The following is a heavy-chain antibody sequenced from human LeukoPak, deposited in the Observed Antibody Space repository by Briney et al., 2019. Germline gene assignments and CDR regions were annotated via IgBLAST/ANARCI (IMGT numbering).Heavy chain of an antibody. CDR2: ISYNGSP. CDR3: ARFRGTSSWHQEVFDY. V-gene: IGHV4-59*08. CDR1: GGSINSYN. Sequence: SETLSLTCTVSGGSINSYNWNWIRQPPGKGLEWIGYISYNGSPDYNPSFKSRVTMSVDTSQGQFSLRLSSVTAADTAVYYCARFRGTSSWHQEVFDYWGQGAPVTVSS. J-gene: IGHJ4*02. D-gene: IGHD2-15*01.